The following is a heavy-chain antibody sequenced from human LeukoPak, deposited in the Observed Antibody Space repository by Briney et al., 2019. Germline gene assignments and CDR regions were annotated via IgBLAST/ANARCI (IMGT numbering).Heavy chain of an antibody. J-gene: IGHJ4*02. CDR3: ARAYGDGYDDY. Sequence: ASVKVSCKASGYTFTSYDINWVRQATGQGLEWMGWMNPNSGNTGYAQKFQGRVTMTTDTSTSTAYMELRSLRSDDTAVYYCARAYGDGYDDYWGQGTLVTVSS. D-gene: IGHD5-24*01. CDR1: GYTFTSYD. V-gene: IGHV1-8*01. CDR2: MNPNSGNT.